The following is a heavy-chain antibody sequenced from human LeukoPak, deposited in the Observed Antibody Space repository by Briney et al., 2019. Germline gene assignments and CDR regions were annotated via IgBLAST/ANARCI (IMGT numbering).Heavy chain of an antibody. CDR1: GYTFTGYY. V-gene: IGHV1-2*02. CDR3: ARDHSSSSGYFDY. CDR2: INPNSGDT. Sequence: ASVKVSCKASGYTFTGYYMHWVRQAPGQGLEWMGWINPNSGDTNYAEKFQGRVTMTRDTSISTAYMDLRRLRSDGTAVYYCARDHSSSSGYFDYWGQGTLVTVSS. D-gene: IGHD6-6*01. J-gene: IGHJ4*02.